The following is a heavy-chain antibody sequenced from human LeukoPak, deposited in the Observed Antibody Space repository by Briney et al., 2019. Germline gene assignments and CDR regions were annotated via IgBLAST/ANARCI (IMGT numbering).Heavy chain of an antibody. D-gene: IGHD3-10*01. CDR3: ARDRGVRGLIEDY. J-gene: IGHJ4*02. Sequence: PGGSLRLSCAASGFTFSSYEMNWVRQAPGKGLEWVSSISSGSHYIYYADLVKGRFTISRDNAKNSLYLQMNSLRADDTAVYYCARDRGVRGLIEDYWGQGTLVTVSS. V-gene: IGHV3-21*01. CDR2: ISSGSHYI. CDR1: GFTFSSYE.